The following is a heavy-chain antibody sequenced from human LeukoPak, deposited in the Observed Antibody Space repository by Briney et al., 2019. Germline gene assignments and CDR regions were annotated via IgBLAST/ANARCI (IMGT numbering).Heavy chain of an antibody. CDR1: GFTVSSNY. D-gene: IGHD3-3*01. J-gene: IGHJ4*02. CDR2: IYSGGST. Sequence: PGGSLRLSCAASGFTVSSNYMSWVRQAPGKGLEWVSVIYSGGSTYYADSVKGRFTISRDNSKNTLYLQMNSLRAEDTAVYYCARGKPGKYGEWLHFDYWGQGTLVTVSS. CDR3: ARGKPGKYGEWLHFDY. V-gene: IGHV3-66*02.